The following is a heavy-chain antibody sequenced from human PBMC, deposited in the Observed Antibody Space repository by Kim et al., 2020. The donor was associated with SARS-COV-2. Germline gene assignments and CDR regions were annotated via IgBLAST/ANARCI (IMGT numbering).Heavy chain of an antibody. CDR1: GFTFSSYA. J-gene: IGHJ4*02. V-gene: IGHV3-23*01. CDR3: AKGRFPITMIVVVIDY. CDR2: ISGSGGST. D-gene: IGHD3-22*01. Sequence: GGSLRLSCAASGFTFSSYAMSWVRQAPGKGLEWVSAISGSGGSTYYADSVKGRFTISRDNSKNTLYLQMNSLRAEDTAVYYCAKGRFPITMIVVVIDYWGQGTLVTVSS.